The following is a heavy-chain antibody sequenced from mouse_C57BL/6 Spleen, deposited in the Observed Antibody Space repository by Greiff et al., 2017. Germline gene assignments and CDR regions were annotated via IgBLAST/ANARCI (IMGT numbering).Heavy chain of an antibody. CDR2: IYPGDGDT. CDR3: ARGAYTSNLYYCDY. V-gene: IGHV1-80*01. CDR1: GYAFSSYW. Sequence: VQLQQSGAELVKPGASVKISCKASGYAFSSYWMNWVKQRPGTGLEWIGQIYPGDGDTNYNGKFKGKATQTADKASSTAYMPVSSLTSEDSAVYFGARGAYTSNLYYCDYWGKETTLTVSS. J-gene: IGHJ2*01. D-gene: IGHD2-5*01.